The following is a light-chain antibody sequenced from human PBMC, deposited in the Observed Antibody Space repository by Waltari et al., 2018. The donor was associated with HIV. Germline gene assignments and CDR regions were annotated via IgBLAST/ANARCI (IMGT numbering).Light chain of an antibody. J-gene: IGLJ1*01. CDR2: TDD. Sequence: QSVLPPPPSVSGTPGQRVTIPCSGGRPNIGSNTVTWYQHLPGAAPKVLIYTDDTRPSGVPDRFSGSKSGTSASLAISGLQSEDEAVYYCAAWDDSLDHVFGTGTKVSLL. V-gene: IGLV1-44*01. CDR1: RPNIGSNT. CDR3: AAWDDSLDHV.